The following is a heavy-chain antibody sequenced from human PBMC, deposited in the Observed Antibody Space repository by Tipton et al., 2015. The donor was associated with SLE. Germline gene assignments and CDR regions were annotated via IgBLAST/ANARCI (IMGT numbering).Heavy chain of an antibody. CDR1: GGSISSGSYY. V-gene: IGHV4-61*01. CDR2: IYYSGST. D-gene: IGHD1-1*01. J-gene: IGHJ4*02. Sequence: GLVKPSDTLSLTCTVFGGSISSGSYYWSWIRQPPGKGLEWIGYIYYSGSTNYNPSLKSRVTISVDTSKNQFSLKLSSVTAADTAVYYCARVVGRSNGENYFDYWGQGTLVTVSS. CDR3: ARVVGRSNGENYFDY.